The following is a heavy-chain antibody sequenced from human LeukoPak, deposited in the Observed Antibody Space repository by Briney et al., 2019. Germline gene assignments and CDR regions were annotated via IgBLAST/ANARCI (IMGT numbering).Heavy chain of an antibody. V-gene: IGHV1-2*06. CDR2: INPNSGGT. J-gene: IGHJ4*02. D-gene: IGHD6-6*01. Sequence: ASVKVSCKASGYTFTSYYMHWVRQAPGQGLEWMGRINPNSGGTNYAQKFQGRVTMTRDTSISTAYMELSRLRSDDTAVYYCAILPGSSSPFDYWGQGTLVTVSS. CDR1: GYTFTSYY. CDR3: AILPGSSSPFDY.